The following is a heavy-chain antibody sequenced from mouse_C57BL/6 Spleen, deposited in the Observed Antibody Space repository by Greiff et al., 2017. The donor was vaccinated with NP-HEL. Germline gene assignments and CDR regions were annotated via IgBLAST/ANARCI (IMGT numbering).Heavy chain of an antibody. V-gene: IGHV1-85*01. D-gene: IGHD1-1*01. CDR3: ARDGAYYDGSSYVDYAMDY. CDR1: GYTFTSYD. CDR2: IYPRDGST. J-gene: IGHJ4*01. Sequence: QVQLKQSGPELVKPGASVKLSCKASGYTFTSYDINWVKQRPGQGLEWIGWIYPRDGSTKYNEKLKGKATLTVDKSSSTAYMELHSLTSEDSAVYFCARDGAYYDGSSYVDYAMDYWGQGTSVTVSS.